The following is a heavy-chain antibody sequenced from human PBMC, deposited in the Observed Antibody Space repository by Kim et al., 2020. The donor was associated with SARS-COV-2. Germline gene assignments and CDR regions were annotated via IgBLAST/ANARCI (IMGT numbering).Heavy chain of an antibody. D-gene: IGHD3-10*01. V-gene: IGHV3-11*05. J-gene: IGHJ6*02. CDR2: VSSSGRYT. Sequence: GGSLRLSCSGSGFSFSDFDINWIRQAPGKGLEWVSSVSSSGRYTSYTESVKGRFSISRDNARNSVFLQMDSLTGEDTAVYYCARGPYNSYAMDVWGAGTT. CDR1: GFSFSDFD. CDR3: ARGPYNSYAMDV.